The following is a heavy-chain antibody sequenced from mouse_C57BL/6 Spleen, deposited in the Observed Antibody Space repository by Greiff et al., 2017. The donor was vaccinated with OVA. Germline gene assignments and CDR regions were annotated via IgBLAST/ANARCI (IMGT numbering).Heavy chain of an antibody. CDR3: ARSDNYYGSSPVDFDY. D-gene: IGHD1-1*01. Sequence: QVQLQQPGAELVKPGASVKLSCKASGYTFTSYWMQWVKQRPGQGLEWIGEIDPSDSYTNYNQKFKGKATLTVDTSSSTAYMQLSSLTSEDSAVYYCARSDNYYGSSPVDFDYWGQGTTLTVSS. CDR2: IDPSDSYT. CDR1: GYTFTSYW. V-gene: IGHV1-50*01. J-gene: IGHJ2*01.